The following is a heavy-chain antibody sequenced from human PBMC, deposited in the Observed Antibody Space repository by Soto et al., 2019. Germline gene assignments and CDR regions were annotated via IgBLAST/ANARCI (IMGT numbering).Heavy chain of an antibody. D-gene: IGHD2-15*01. V-gene: IGHV4-38-2*01. CDR2: IYYGGTT. J-gene: IGHJ4*02. Sequence: KTSETLSLTCDVSVEPMTGGYYWGWIRQSPGKGLEWIGSIYYGGTTYYNPSLRSRLAISIDTSKNQFSLRLSSVTAADTALYYCARGWYYFDFWGQGTPVTVSS. CDR1: VEPMTGGYY. CDR3: ARGWYYFDF.